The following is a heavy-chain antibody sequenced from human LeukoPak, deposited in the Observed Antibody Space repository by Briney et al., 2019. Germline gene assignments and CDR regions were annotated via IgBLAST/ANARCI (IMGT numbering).Heavy chain of an antibody. V-gene: IGHV1-2*02. CDR1: GYTFTGYY. D-gene: IGHD3-10*01. CDR3: ARDLPTIPKLLWFGEARDDAFDI. CDR2: INPNSGGT. Sequence: ASVKVTCKASGYTFTGYYMYWVRQAPAQGLEWMGWINPNSGGTNYAQKFQGRVTMTRDTSISTAYMELSRLRSDDTAVYYCARDLPTIPKLLWFGEARDDAFDIWGQGTMVTVSS. J-gene: IGHJ3*02.